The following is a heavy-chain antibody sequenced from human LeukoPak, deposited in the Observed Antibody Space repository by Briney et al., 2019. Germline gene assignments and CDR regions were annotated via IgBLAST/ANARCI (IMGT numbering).Heavy chain of an antibody. D-gene: IGHD3-9*01. V-gene: IGHV4-4*02. Sequence: PSGTLSLTCAVSGGSISSSNWWSWVRQPPGKGLEWIGEIYHSGSTNYNPSLKSRVTISVDKSKNQFSLKLSSVAAADTAVYYCARGNDTLTGSAYYFDYWGQGTLVTVSS. CDR2: IYHSGST. J-gene: IGHJ4*02. CDR1: GGSISSSNW. CDR3: ARGNDTLTGSAYYFDY.